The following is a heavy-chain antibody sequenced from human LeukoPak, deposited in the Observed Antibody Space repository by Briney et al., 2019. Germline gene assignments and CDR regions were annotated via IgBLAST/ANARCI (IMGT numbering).Heavy chain of an antibody. V-gene: IGHV3-23*01. J-gene: IGHJ4*02. CDR2: ISGSGGST. CDR1: GFTFSSYA. D-gene: IGHD2-15*01. CDR3: RAVVVAAAVVYYFDY. Sequence: PGGSLRLSCAASGFTFSSYAMGWVRQAPGKGLEWVSAISGSGGSTYYADSVKGRFTISRDNSKNTLYPQMNSLRAEDTAVYYCRAVVVAAAVVYYFDYWGQGTLVTVSS.